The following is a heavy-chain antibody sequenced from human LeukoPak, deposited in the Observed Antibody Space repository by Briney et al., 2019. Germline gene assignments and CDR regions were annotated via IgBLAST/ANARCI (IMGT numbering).Heavy chain of an antibody. CDR3: ARGVEPLAANTLAY. D-gene: IGHD1-14*01. J-gene: IGHJ4*02. CDR2: LYSDGNT. Sequence: GGSLRLSCTASGYTFITNDMTWVRKAPGKGLEWFSVLYSDGNTKYADSVQGRFTISRDNSKNTLYLEMNSLSPDDTAVYYCARGVEPLAANTLAYWGQGTLVTVSS. CDR1: GYTFITND. V-gene: IGHV3-53*01.